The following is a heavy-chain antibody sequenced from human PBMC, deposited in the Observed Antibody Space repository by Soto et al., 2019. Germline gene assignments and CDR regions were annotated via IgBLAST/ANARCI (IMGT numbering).Heavy chain of an antibody. J-gene: IGHJ4*02. V-gene: IGHV4-59*11. CDR1: GDFITNHY. CDR2: IYYSGRT. Sequence: QVQLQESGPGLVKPSETLSLTCTVSGDFITNHYWCWIRQPPGKALEWIGYIYYSGRTNYNPSLKSRPTRSVHTSNNQLSRKRRSVTAADPAVYYCARDGGDSDGHPYFDHWGQGTLVTVSS. CDR3: ARDGGDSDGHPYFDH. D-gene: IGHD5-18*01.